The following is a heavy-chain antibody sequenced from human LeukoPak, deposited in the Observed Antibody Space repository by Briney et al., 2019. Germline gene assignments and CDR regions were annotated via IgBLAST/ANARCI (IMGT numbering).Heavy chain of an antibody. CDR3: ARDGLR. CDR1: GDSITSGGYY. CDR2: IYKTGST. V-gene: IGHV4-31*03. J-gene: IGHJ4*02. Sequence: SQTLSLTCTVSGDSITSGGYYWSWIRQRPGKGLEWIGYIYKTGSTYYNPSLKSRVTMSVDTSRNQFSLKVNSVTAADTAVYYCARDGLRWGQGTLVTVSS.